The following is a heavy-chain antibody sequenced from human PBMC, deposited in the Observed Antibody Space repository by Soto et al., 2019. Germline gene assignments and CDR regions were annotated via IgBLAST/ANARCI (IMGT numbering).Heavy chain of an antibody. CDR2: LPEIGANT. J-gene: IGHJ4*02. CDR3: AKKSGVGATWYFDY. CDR1: GFTFSNYG. D-gene: IGHD1-26*01. Sequence: GGSLRLSCAASGFTFSNYGMSWVRQAPGKGLEWVSALPEIGANTYYADSVKGRFTISRDNSKNTLFLQINNLRAGDTAVYYCAKKSGVGATWYFDYWGQGTLVTVSS. V-gene: IGHV3-23*01.